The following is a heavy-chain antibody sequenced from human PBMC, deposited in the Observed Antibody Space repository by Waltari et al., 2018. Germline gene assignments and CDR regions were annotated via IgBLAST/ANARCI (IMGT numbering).Heavy chain of an antibody. D-gene: IGHD6-6*01. Sequence: QVQLQESGPGLVKPSQALSLTCTVSGGSINSGDYFWTWIRQPPGQGLEWIGYIYYRGSTYYHPALQSRVIIFRDTSKNQFSLRLTSVTAADTAVYYCARVSQRPSIAARRGYYFDYWGQGTLATVSS. CDR2: IYYRGST. CDR3: ARVSQRPSIAARRGYYFDY. J-gene: IGHJ4*02. CDR1: GGSINSGDYF. V-gene: IGHV4-30-4*08.